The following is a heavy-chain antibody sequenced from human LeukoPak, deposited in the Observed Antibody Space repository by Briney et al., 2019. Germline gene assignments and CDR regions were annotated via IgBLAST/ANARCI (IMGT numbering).Heavy chain of an antibody. Sequence: GGSLRLSCAASGFTFSSYSMNWVRQAPGKGLEWVSSISSSSYIYYADSVKGRFTISRDNAKNSLYLQMNSLRAEDTAVYYCARDGGIAAAGTRHWFDPWGQGTLVTVSS. D-gene: IGHD6-13*01. CDR2: ISSSSYI. CDR3: ARDGGIAAAGTRHWFDP. CDR1: GFTFSSYS. J-gene: IGHJ5*02. V-gene: IGHV3-21*01.